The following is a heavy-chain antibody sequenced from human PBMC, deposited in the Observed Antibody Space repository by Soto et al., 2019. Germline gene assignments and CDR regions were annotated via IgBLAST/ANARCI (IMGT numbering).Heavy chain of an antibody. J-gene: IGHJ4*02. V-gene: IGHV2-5*02. CDR1: DFSLSTGGGG. CDR2: IYWDDDK. CDR3: AHRGATHFDY. Sequence: GPTLVNHTQTRTLTCTFTDFSLSTGGGGVGLIRQPPGKALEWLALIYWDDDKRYSPSLKSRLTITKDTSKNQVVLTMTNMDPVDTATYYCAHRGATHFDYWGQGTLVTVYS. D-gene: IGHD1-26*01.